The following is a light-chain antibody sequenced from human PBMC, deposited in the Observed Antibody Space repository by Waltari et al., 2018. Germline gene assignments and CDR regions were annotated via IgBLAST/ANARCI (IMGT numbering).Light chain of an antibody. CDR2: DVT. V-gene: IGLV2-14*03. CDR3: SSYTSDSTIV. Sequence: QSALTQPASVSGSPGQSLTISCIGTGRAVRNYHYVSWYQCHPGQAPNLMIYDVTERPSGVSDRFSGSKSGNTASLTISGLQTEDEAFYYCSSYTSDSTIVFGGGTRLTVL. J-gene: IGLJ3*02. CDR1: GRAVRNYHY.